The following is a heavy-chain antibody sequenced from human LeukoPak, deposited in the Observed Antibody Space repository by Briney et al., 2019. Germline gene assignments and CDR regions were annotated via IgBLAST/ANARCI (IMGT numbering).Heavy chain of an antibody. D-gene: IGHD6-13*01. Sequence: GGSLRLSCAASGFTFGGYSMTWVRQAPGKGLEWVANINLDGSDRFYVGFVKGRFTISRDNADNSLYLQTNSLRAEDTAVYYCGRVIAGAIDYWGQGTLVTVSS. CDR3: GRVIAGAIDY. J-gene: IGHJ4*02. CDR1: GFTFGGYS. V-gene: IGHV3-7*01. CDR2: INLDGSDR.